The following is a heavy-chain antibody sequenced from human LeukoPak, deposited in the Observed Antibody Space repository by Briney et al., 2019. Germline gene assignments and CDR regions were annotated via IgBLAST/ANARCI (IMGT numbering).Heavy chain of an antibody. J-gene: IGHJ6*03. CDR3: TTGRKRNYYYYYMDV. CDR1: GFTFSNAW. V-gene: IGHV3-15*01. CDR2: IKSKTDGGTT. Sequence: PGGSLRLSCAASGFTFSNAWMSWVRQAPGKGLEWVGRIKSKTDGGTTDYAAPVKGRFTISRDDSKNTLYLQMNSLETEDTAVYYCTTGRKRNYYYYYMDVWGKGTTVTVSS.